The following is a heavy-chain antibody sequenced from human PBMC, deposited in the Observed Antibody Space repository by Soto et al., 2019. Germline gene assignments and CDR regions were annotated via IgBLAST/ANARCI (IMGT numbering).Heavy chain of an antibody. CDR1: GFTFSTYG. V-gene: IGHV3-33*01. CDR3: VRVFDSYYFDL. J-gene: IGHJ4*02. CDR2: VWSDGSKK. D-gene: IGHD3-9*01. Sequence: QVQVVESGGGVVQPGRSLRLSCAASGFTFSTYGRHWVRQAPGKGLEWVALVWSDGSKKYYADSVKGRFPISRDNSKDTLHLQMNSLRAEDTAVYYCVRVFDSYYFDLWGQGTLVTVST.